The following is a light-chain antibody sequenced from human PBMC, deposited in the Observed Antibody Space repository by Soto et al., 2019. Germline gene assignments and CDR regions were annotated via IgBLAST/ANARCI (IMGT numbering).Light chain of an antibody. V-gene: IGKV3-20*01. CDR2: DAS. CDR1: QSVDNNY. J-gene: IGKJ4*01. CDR3: QQCAHSPLT. Sequence: EIVLTQSPGTLSLSPGARATLSCRASQSVDNNYLAWFQQKPGQAPMLLIDDASRRATGIPDRFSGSGSGTDFTLTISRLEPEEFAVYYCQQCAHSPLTFGGGTNVEI.